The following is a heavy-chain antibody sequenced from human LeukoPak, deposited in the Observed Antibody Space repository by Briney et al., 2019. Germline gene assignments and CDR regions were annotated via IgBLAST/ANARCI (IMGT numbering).Heavy chain of an antibody. Sequence: ASVKVSCKASGYTFTGYYMHWVRQAPGQGLEWMGWLNPNSGGTNYAQKFQGRVTMTRDTSISTAYMELSRLRSDDTAVYYCARGSRVLLWFGESFGTFDYWGQGTLVTVSS. D-gene: IGHD3-10*01. CDR3: ARGSRVLLWFGESFGTFDY. CDR1: GYTFTGYY. CDR2: LNPNSGGT. J-gene: IGHJ4*02. V-gene: IGHV1-2*02.